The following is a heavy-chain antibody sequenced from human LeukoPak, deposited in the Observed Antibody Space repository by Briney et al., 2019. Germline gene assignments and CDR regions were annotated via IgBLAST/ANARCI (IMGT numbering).Heavy chain of an antibody. J-gene: IGHJ4*02. D-gene: IGHD3-3*01. V-gene: IGHV4-39*01. CDR2: IYYSGST. CDR3: ARQGITIFGVVQPPYYFDY. CDR1: GGSISSSSYY. Sequence: SETLSLTCTVSGGSISSSSYYWGWIRQPPGKGLEWIGSIYYSGSTYYNPSLKSRVTISVDTSKNQFSLKLSSVTAADTAVYYCARQGITIFGVVQPPYYFDYWGQGTLVTVSS.